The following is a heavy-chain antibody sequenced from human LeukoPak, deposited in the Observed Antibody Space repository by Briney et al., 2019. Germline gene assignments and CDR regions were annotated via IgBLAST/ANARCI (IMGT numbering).Heavy chain of an antibody. J-gene: IGHJ6*02. V-gene: IGHV3-30*04. CDR3: ARLLGHCTDGVCRYYYYGMDV. D-gene: IGHD2-8*02. CDR2: IAYDGSDK. CDR1: GFTFSSYA. Sequence: GGSLRLSCAASGFTFSSYALHWVRQAPGEGLEWVAVIAYDGSDKYYADSVKGRFIVSRDNSKDTLYLEMNSLRPEDTAVYYCARLLGHCTDGVCRYYYYGMDVWGQGTTVTVS.